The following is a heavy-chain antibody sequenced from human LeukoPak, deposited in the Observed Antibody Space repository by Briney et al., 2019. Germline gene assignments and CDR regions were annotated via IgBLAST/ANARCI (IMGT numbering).Heavy chain of an antibody. V-gene: IGHV1-18*01. J-gene: IGHJ4*02. CDR1: GYTFTNYG. Sequence: ASVKVSCKASGYTFTNYGISWVRQAPGQGLEWMGWISAYNGNTNYAQKLQGRVTMTRDTSTSTAYMELRSLRSDDTAVYYCARVRGNYLDFEDWGQGTLVTVSS. CDR2: ISAYNGNT. D-gene: IGHD1-7*01. CDR3: ARVRGNYLDFED.